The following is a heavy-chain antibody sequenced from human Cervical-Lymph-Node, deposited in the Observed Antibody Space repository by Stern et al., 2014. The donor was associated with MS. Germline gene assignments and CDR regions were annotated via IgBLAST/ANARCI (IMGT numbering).Heavy chain of an antibody. CDR2: IIPMFGTT. Sequence: VQLVESGAGVKKPGASVKVSCKGSGGSFSSYGVNWVRQAPGQAPAWMGGIIPMFGTTNYAQKFQGRITLIADESTSTVYMEMISLTSEDTAVYYCTREATAHSGTFDFWGQGTLVTV. D-gene: IGHD1-14*01. CDR3: TREATAHSGTFDF. CDR1: GGSFSSYG. J-gene: IGHJ4*02. V-gene: IGHV1-69*01.